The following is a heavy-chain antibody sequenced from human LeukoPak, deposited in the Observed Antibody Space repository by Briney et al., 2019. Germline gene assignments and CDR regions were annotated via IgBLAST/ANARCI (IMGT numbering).Heavy chain of an antibody. J-gene: IGHJ4*02. V-gene: IGHV1-2*02. Sequence: ASVKVSCKASGYTFTGYYMHWVRQAPGQGLEWMGWINPNSGGTNYAQRFQGRVTMTRDTSISTAYMELSRLRSDDTAVYYCARSSLWFGEPIDYWGQGTLVTVSS. D-gene: IGHD3-10*01. CDR1: GYTFTGYY. CDR3: ARSSLWFGEPIDY. CDR2: INPNSGGT.